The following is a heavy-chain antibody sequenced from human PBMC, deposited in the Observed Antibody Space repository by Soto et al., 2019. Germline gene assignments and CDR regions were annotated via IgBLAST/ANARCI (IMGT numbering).Heavy chain of an antibody. CDR3: ARLNGRDGYIVDY. CDR1: GGSISSYY. J-gene: IGHJ4*02. Sequence: SETLSLTCTVSGGSISSYYWSWIRQPPGKGLEWIGYIYYSGSTNYNPSLKSRVTISVDTSKNQFSLKLSSVTAADTAVYYCARLNGRDGYIVDYWGQGTLVTVS. D-gene: IGHD5-12*01. V-gene: IGHV4-59*08. CDR2: IYYSGST.